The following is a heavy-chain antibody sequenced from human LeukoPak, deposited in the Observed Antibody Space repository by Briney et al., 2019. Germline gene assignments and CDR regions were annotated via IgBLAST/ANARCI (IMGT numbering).Heavy chain of an antibody. D-gene: IGHD3-3*01. CDR2: INHSGST. Sequence: SETLSLTCAVYGGSFSGYYWSWIRQPPGKGLEWIGEINHSGSTNYNPSLKSRVTISVDTPENQFSLKLSSVTAADTAVYYCASPTPYDFWSGRDYYYYMDVWAKGPRSPSP. CDR3: ASPTPYDFWSGRDYYYYMDV. J-gene: IGHJ6*03. CDR1: GGSFSGYY. V-gene: IGHV4-34*01.